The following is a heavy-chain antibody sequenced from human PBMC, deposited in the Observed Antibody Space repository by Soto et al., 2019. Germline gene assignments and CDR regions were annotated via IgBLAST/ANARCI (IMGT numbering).Heavy chain of an antibody. CDR3: AREDTTVAPPSAFDI. D-gene: IGHD4-17*01. CDR1: GGSISSYY. V-gene: IGHV4-4*07. J-gene: IGHJ3*02. Sequence: QVQLQESGPGLVKPSETLSLTCTVSGGSISSYYWSWIRQPAGKGLEWIGRIYTSGSTNYNPSLKSRVTMSVDTSKNQFSRKLSSVTAADTAVYYCAREDTTVAPPSAFDIWGQGTMVTVSS. CDR2: IYTSGST.